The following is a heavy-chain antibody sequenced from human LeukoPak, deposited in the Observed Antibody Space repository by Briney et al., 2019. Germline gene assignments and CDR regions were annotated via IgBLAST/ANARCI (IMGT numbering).Heavy chain of an antibody. V-gene: IGHV4-39*07. Sequence: SETLSLTRTVSGGSISSSSYFWAWIRQPPGKGLEWIGSIYYSGSTYYNPSLKSRVTISVDTPKNQFSLKLSSVTAADTAVYYCARGDSSGWIDYWGQGTLVTVSS. D-gene: IGHD6-19*01. CDR3: ARGDSSGWIDY. CDR1: GGSISSSSYF. CDR2: IYYSGST. J-gene: IGHJ4*02.